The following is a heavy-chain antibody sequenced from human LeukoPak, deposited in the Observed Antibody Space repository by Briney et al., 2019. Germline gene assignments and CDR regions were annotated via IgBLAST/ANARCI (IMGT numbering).Heavy chain of an antibody. V-gene: IGHV4-34*01. CDR3: ARGRGYRLLWFGESTYYFDY. Sequence: SETLSLTCAVYGGSFSGYYWSWIRQPPGKGLEWIGEINHSGSTNYNPSLKSRVTISVDTSKNQFSLKLSSVTAADTAVYYCARGRGYRLLWFGESTYYFDYWGQGTLVTVSS. CDR1: GGSFSGYY. J-gene: IGHJ4*02. D-gene: IGHD3-10*01. CDR2: INHSGST.